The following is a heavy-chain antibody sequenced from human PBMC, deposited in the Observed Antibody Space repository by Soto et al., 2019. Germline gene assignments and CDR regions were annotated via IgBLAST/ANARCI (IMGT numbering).Heavy chain of an antibody. V-gene: IGHV3-33*01. Sequence: QVQLVESGGGVVQPGRSLRLSCAASGFTFSSYGMHWVRQAPGKGLEWVAVIWYDGSNKYYADSVKGRFTISRDNSKNTLYLQMNSLRAEDTAVYYCARDSGRYGDYCWFDPWGQGTLVTVSS. CDR1: GFTFSSYG. CDR3: ARDSGRYGDYCWFDP. J-gene: IGHJ5*02. D-gene: IGHD4-17*01. CDR2: IWYDGSNK.